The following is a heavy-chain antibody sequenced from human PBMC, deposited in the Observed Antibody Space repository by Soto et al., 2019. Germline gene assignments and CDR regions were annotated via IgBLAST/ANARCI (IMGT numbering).Heavy chain of an antibody. J-gene: IGHJ6*03. CDR1: GFTFSDYY. V-gene: IGHV3-11*01. Sequence: QVQLVESGGGLVQPGGSLRLSCAASGFTFSDYYMNWIRQAPGKGLEWVSYISGSGSTLYYADSVEGRFTISRDNSKNSHNLPMNSLRAEDTAVYYCARDPYSDPILRMDVWGKGTTVTLSS. CDR2: ISGSGSTL. CDR3: ARDPYSDPILRMDV. D-gene: IGHD1-26*01.